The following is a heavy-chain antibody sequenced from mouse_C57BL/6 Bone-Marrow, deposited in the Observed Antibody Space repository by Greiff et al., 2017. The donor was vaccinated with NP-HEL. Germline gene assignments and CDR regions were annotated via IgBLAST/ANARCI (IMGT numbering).Heavy chain of an antibody. Sequence: DVKLQESGPGMVKPSQSLSLTCTVTGYSITSGYDWHWIRHFPGNKLEWMGYISYSGSTNYNPSLKSRISITHDTSKNHFFLKLNSVTTEDTATYYCARDAFYDGYYVRFAYWGQGTLVTVSA. V-gene: IGHV3-1*01. CDR2: ISYSGST. J-gene: IGHJ3*01. CDR3: ARDAFYDGYYVRFAY. D-gene: IGHD2-3*01. CDR1: GYSITSGYD.